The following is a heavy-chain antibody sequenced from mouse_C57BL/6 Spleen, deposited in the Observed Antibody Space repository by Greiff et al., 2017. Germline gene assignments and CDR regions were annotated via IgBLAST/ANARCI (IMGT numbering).Heavy chain of an antibody. CDR2: INPNTGGT. V-gene: IGHV1-26*01. CDR3: ARSGDEGTLYARGY. CDR1: GYTFTDYY. J-gene: IGHJ4*01. D-gene: IGHD3-1*01. Sequence: EVQLQQSGPELVKPGASVKISCKASGYTFTDYYMNWVKQSHGKSLEWIGDINPNTGGTSYNQQFKGKATLTVDKSSSTAYMELRSLTSEDSAVYYGARSGDEGTLYARGYWGQGTSVTVSS.